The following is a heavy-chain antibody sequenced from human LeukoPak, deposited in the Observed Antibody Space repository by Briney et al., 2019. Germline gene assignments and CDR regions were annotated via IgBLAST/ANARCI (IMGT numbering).Heavy chain of an antibody. CDR2: INGDGSET. D-gene: IGHD3/OR15-3a*01. CDR1: GFTFIQLC. V-gene: IGHV3-7*01. J-gene: IGHJ4*02. Sequence: GGSLRLSYAASGFTFIQLCMIWVRQAPGKGLEWVANINGDGSETHYLDSVKGRFTVSIDNAKSSLYLQMITLRADDTALYYCARDGLPAGADFWGQGTLVTVTS. CDR3: ARDGLPAGADF.